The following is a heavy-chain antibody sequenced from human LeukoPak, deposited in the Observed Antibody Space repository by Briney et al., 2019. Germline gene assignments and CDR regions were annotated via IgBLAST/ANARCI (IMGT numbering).Heavy chain of an antibody. V-gene: IGHV1-18*01. CDR2: ISAYNGNT. J-gene: IGHJ6*03. CDR3: ARHKNDYCTSSRCYYYYYMDV. Sequence: ASVKVSCKASGYTFTSYGISWVRQAPGQGLEWMGWISAYNGNTNYAQKLQGRVTMTTDTSTSTAYMELRSLRSDDTAVYYCARHKNDYCTSSRCYYYYYMDVWGTGTTVTVSS. CDR1: GYTFTSYG. D-gene: IGHD2-8*01.